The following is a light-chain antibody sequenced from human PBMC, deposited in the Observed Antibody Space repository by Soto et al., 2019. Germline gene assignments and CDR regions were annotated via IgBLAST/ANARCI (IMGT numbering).Light chain of an antibody. V-gene: IGKV1-8*01. CDR3: QKYNSAPRT. Sequence: AIRMTQSPSSFSASTGDRVSITCRATQDIGTYLAWYQQIPGKAPKLLIYDASTLQTGVPSRFSGSGSGTDFTLTISYLQSEDFGTYYCQKYNSAPRTFGQGTKVDIK. J-gene: IGKJ1*01. CDR1: QDIGTY. CDR2: DAS.